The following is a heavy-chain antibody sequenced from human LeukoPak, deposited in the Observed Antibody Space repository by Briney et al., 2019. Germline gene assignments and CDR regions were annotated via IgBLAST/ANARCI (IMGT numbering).Heavy chain of an antibody. D-gene: IGHD3-9*01. CDR3: ARVSALTGYV. CDR1: GFTFSSYS. CDR2: ISSSSSYI. J-gene: IGHJ4*02. Sequence: KAGGSLRLSCAASGFTFSSYSMNWVRQAPGKGLEWVSSISSSSSYIYYADSVKGRFTISRDNAKNSLYLQMNSLRAEDTAVYYCARVSALTGYVWGPGTLVTVSS. V-gene: IGHV3-21*01.